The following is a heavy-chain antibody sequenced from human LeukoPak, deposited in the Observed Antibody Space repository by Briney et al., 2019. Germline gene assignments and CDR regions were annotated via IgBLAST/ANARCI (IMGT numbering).Heavy chain of an antibody. CDR1: GGSISSSSYY. CDR2: IYYSGST. V-gene: IGHV4-39*01. J-gene: IGHJ4*02. Sequence: SETLSLTCTVSGGSISSSSYYWGWIRQPPGKGLEWIGSIYYSGSTYYNPSLKSRVTISVDTSKNRFSLKLSSVTAADTAVYYCASFNYYGSGSYRDYWGQGTLVTVSS. D-gene: IGHD3-10*01. CDR3: ASFNYYGSGSYRDY.